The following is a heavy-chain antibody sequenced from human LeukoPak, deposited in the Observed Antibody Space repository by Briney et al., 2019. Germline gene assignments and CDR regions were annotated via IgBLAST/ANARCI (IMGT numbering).Heavy chain of an antibody. Sequence: SETLSLTCTVSGVSITDYYWSWIRQPPGKGLEWTGYIYYSGSTNYNPSLNSRVTISVDTSKNQFSLRLSSVTAADTAIYYCARAVSGRFDYWGQGTLVTISS. CDR1: GVSITDYY. CDR2: IYYSGST. CDR3: ARAVSGRFDY. J-gene: IGHJ4*02. D-gene: IGHD6-19*01. V-gene: IGHV4-59*08.